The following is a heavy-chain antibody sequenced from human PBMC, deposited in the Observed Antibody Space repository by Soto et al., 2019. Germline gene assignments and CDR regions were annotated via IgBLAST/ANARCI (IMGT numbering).Heavy chain of an antibody. V-gene: IGHV3-21*01. CDR3: ARAGDGYNPTDF. CDR2: ISSSSSYI. J-gene: IGHJ4*02. CDR1: GFTFSSYS. Sequence: GGSLRLSCAASGFTFSSYSMRWGGRAPAKELEGGSSISSSSSYIYYADSVKGRFTISRDNAKNSLYLQMNSLRAEDTAVYYCARAGDGYNPTDFWGQGTMVTVSS. D-gene: IGHD5-12*01.